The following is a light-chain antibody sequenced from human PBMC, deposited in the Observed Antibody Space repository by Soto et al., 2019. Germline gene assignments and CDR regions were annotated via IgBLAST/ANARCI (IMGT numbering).Light chain of an antibody. CDR1: SGHSSYA. Sequence: QPVLTQSPSASASLGASVKLTCTLSSGHSSYAIAWHQQQPEKGPRYLMKLNSDGSHSKGDGIPDRFSGSSSGAERYLNISSIQSEDEADYYCQTWGTDIVVFGGGTTLTVL. CDR2: LNSDGSH. V-gene: IGLV4-69*01. J-gene: IGLJ2*01. CDR3: QTWGTDIVV.